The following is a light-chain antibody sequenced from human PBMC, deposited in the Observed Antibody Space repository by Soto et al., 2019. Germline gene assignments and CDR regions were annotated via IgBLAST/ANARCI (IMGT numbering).Light chain of an antibody. CDR3: QQYHTWPIT. CDR1: HSFDSN. CDR2: GAS. J-gene: IGKJ4*01. V-gene: IGKV3-15*01. Sequence: EIEMTQSPATLSVSPGGRATLSCRTSHSFDSNLAWYQQKPGQAPRLLISGASTGATGIPARFSGSGSGTEFTLTISSLQSEDCAIYYCQQYHTWPITFGGGTKVDIK.